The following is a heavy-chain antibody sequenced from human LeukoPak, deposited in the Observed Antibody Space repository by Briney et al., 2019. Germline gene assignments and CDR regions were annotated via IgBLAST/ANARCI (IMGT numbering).Heavy chain of an antibody. Sequence: GGSLRLSCAASGFTFSSYAISWVRQAPGKGLEWVSAISGSGGSTYYADSVKGRFTISRDNSKNTLYLQMNSLRAEDTAVYYCAKGRGRIAVAGTKLHDAFDIWGQGTMVTVSS. CDR1: GFTFSSYA. CDR2: ISGSGGST. D-gene: IGHD6-19*01. CDR3: AKGRGRIAVAGTKLHDAFDI. J-gene: IGHJ3*02. V-gene: IGHV3-23*01.